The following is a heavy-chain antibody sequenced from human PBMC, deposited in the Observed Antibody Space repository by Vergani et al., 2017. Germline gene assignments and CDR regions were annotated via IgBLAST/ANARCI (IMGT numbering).Heavy chain of an antibody. CDR1: GFTFDDYA. CDR3: AKPHAATRYGMDV. V-gene: IGHV3-43D*04. Sequence: EVQLVESGGVVVQPGGSLRLSCAASGFTFDDYAMHWVRQAPGKGLEWVSLISWDGGSKYYADSVKGRFTISRDNSENSLYLQMNSLRAEDTALYYCAKPHAATRYGMDVWGQGTTVTVSS. J-gene: IGHJ6*02. CDR2: ISWDGGSK. D-gene: IGHD5-12*01.